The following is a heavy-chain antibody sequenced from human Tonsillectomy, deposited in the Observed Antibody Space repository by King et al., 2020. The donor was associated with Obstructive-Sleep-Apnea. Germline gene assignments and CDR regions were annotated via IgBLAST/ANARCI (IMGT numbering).Heavy chain of an antibody. CDR3: AKSPSSGWGDGFDY. Sequence: VQLVESGGGLVQPGGSLRLSCAASGFTLSSYAMSWVRQSPGKGLEWVSAIRSSGGSTYYADSVKGRFTLSRDNSKNTLYLQMNSLRAEDTAVYYCAKSPSSGWGDGFDYWGQGTLVTVSS. V-gene: IGHV3-23*04. CDR2: IRSSGGST. D-gene: IGHD6-19*01. CDR1: GFTLSSYA. J-gene: IGHJ4*02.